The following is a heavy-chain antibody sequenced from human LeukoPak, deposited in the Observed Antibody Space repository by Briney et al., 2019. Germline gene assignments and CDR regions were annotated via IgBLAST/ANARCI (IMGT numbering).Heavy chain of an antibody. CDR2: IYYSGRT. CDR3: ARRRHDVTALFDATGGFDP. V-gene: IGHV4-39*01. CDR1: GGSVSSSSYD. D-gene: IGHD2-21*01. Sequence: SETLSLTCTVSGGSVSSSSYDWGWVRQPPGKGLEWIGNIYYSGRTYFNPSLRSRVIISIDTSKNQFSLKMTSVTAADRAVYYCARRRHDVTALFDATGGFDPWGQGILVTVSS. J-gene: IGHJ5*02.